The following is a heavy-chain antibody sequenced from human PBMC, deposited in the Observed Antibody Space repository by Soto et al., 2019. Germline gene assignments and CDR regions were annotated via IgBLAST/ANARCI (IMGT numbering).Heavy chain of an antibody. CDR1: GGTFSSYP. Sequence: QVQLVQSGAEVKKPGSSVRVSCKASGGTFSSYPIGWVRQAPGQGLEWMGLIIPIFGTTNYAQRFQGRVTISADEATSTAYMELSSLRYEDTAVYFCAITRTTATTKGYDYWGQGTMVTVSS. J-gene: IGHJ4*02. CDR3: AITRTTATTKGYDY. D-gene: IGHD1-1*01. V-gene: IGHV1-69*01. CDR2: IIPIFGTT.